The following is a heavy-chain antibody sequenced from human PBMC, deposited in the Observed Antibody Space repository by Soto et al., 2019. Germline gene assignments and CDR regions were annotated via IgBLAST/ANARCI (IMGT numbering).Heavy chain of an antibody. Sequence: ASVWVSCKASGYTFTSYAMNWVRQAPGQGLEWMGWINTNTGNPTYAQGFTGRFVFSLDTSVSTAYLQICSLKAEDTAVYYCARDLFGDCSGGSCYSWVFAPYGMDVWGQGTTVTVSS. J-gene: IGHJ6*02. D-gene: IGHD2-15*01. CDR2: INTNTGNP. CDR1: GYTFTSYA. V-gene: IGHV7-4-1*01. CDR3: ARDLFGDCSGGSCYSWVFAPYGMDV.